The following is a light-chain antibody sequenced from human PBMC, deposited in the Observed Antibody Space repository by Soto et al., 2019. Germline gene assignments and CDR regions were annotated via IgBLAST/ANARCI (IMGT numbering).Light chain of an antibody. CDR3: QQLDSYPIT. CDR1: QGISSY. Sequence: IQLTQSPSSLCASVRDRGTITCRASQGISSYLALYQQKPGKAPKLLIYAASTLQSGVPSRFSGSGSGTDFTLTISSLQPEDFATYYCQQLDSYPITFGQGTRLEIK. V-gene: IGKV1-9*01. CDR2: AAS. J-gene: IGKJ5*01.